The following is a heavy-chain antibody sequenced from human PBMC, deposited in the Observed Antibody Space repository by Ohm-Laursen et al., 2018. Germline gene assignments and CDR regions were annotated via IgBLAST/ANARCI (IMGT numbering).Heavy chain of an antibody. CDR2: ISSSGGST. V-gene: IGHV3-23*01. D-gene: IGHD3-3*01. J-gene: IGHJ4*02. Sequence: SLRLSCAASGFTFSSYAMSWVRQAPGKGLEWVSVISSSGGSTYYADSVKGRFTISRDNSKNTLYLQKNSLRAEDTAVYYCAKTAYYDFWSDQRYYFDYWGQGTLVTVSS. CDR1: GFTFSSYA. CDR3: AKTAYYDFWSDQRYYFDY.